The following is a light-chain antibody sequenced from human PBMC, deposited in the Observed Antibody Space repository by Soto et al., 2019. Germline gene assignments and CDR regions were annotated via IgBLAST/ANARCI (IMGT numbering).Light chain of an antibody. V-gene: IGKV3-15*01. CDR3: QQYKNWTPWT. J-gene: IGKJ1*01. CDR1: HTVNSN. Sequence: EIVMTQSPATLSSPPGERATLSCRASHTVNSNLDWYHQRPGQAPRLLISGASTRAPGIPAKFSGSWSGTEFTLTISSLQSEDFAVYYCQQYKNWTPWTVGQGTRVEI. CDR2: GAS.